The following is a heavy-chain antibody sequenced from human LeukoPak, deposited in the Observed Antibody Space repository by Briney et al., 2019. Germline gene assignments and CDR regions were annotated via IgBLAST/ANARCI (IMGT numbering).Heavy chain of an antibody. V-gene: IGHV1-18*01. CDR1: GYTFTSYG. Sequence: ASVKVSCKASGYTFTSYGISWVRQAPGQGLEWMGWISAYNGNTNYAQKLQGRVTMTTDTSTSTAYMELRSLRSDDTAVYYCARDSSIMITFGGVIVSWFDPWGQGTLVTVSS. CDR3: ARDSSIMITFGGVIVSWFDP. J-gene: IGHJ5*02. CDR2: ISAYNGNT. D-gene: IGHD3-16*02.